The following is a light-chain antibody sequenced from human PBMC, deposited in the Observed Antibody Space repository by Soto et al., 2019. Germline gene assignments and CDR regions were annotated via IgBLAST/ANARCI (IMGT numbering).Light chain of an antibody. J-gene: IGKJ1*01. Sequence: EVVLTQSPGTLSLSPGERATLSCRASQSVSTIYLAWYQQKPGQAPRLLIYGASSRATGIPDRFSGSGSGTDFTLTISRLEPEDFAVYYCQLYGSSPVTFGQGTKVAIK. V-gene: IGKV3-20*01. CDR3: QLYGSSPVT. CDR1: QSVSTIY. CDR2: GAS.